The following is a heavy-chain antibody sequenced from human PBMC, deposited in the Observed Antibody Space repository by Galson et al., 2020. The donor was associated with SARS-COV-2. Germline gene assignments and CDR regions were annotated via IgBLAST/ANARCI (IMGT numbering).Heavy chain of an antibody. D-gene: IGHD6-19*01. CDR2: IYYSGST. V-gene: IGHV4-39*07. CDR1: GGSISSPDYY. Sequence: ASETLSLTCTVSGGSISSPDYYWGWIRQPPGRGLEWIGNIYYSGSTYYNPSLKSRVTISVDTSKNQFSLKLSSMTPADTAVYYCARQQWLVSHDGFDIWGQGTMVTVSS. J-gene: IGHJ3*02. CDR3: ARQQWLVSHDGFDI.